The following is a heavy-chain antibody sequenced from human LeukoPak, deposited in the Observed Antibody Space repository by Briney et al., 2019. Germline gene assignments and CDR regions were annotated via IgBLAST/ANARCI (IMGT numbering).Heavy chain of an antibody. J-gene: IGHJ6*03. CDR2: VYPSGNT. CDR1: GGSFSNHF. D-gene: IGHD3-10*01. V-gene: IGHV4-4*07. CDR3: AREDSGSYYNFYYFYMDV. Sequence: SETLSLTCSVSGGSFSNHFWSWVRQPAGKGLEWIGRVYPSGNTNYNPSLKSRVTLSVDTSKTQFYLSLSSVTAADTAVYYCAREDSGSYYNFYYFYMDVWGKGTTVTISS.